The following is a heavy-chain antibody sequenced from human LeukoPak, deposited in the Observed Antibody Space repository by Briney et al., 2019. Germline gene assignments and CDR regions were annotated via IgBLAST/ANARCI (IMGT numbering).Heavy chain of an antibody. V-gene: IGHV4-34*01. CDR1: GGSFSRYY. J-gene: IGHJ5*02. CDR3: ARGKPTYIVVVVAATPSNWFDP. CDR2: INHSGST. D-gene: IGHD2-15*01. Sequence: SETLSLTCAVYGGSFSRYYWSWIRQPPGKGLEWIGEINHSGSTNYNPSLKSRVTISVDTSKNQFSLKLSSVTAADTAVYYCARGKPTYIVVVVAATPSNWFDPWGQGTLVTVSS.